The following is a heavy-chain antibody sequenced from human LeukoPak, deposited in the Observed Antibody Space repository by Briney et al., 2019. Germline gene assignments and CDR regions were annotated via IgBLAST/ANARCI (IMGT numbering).Heavy chain of an antibody. CDR2: INWNGGST. J-gene: IGHJ2*01. Sequence: PGGSLRLSCAASGFTFDDYDMSWVRQAPGKGLEWVSGINWNGGSTGYADSVKGRFTISRDNAKNSLYLQMNSLRAEDTALYYCARCYDFWSGYSQRYFDLWGRGTLVTVSS. D-gene: IGHD3-3*01. CDR3: ARCYDFWSGYSQRYFDL. CDR1: GFTFDDYD. V-gene: IGHV3-20*04.